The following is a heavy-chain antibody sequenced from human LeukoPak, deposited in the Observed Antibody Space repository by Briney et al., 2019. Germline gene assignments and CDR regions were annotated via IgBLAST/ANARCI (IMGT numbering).Heavy chain of an antibody. CDR2: ISSSSSYI. CDR1: GFTVSSNY. J-gene: IGHJ3*02. Sequence: PGGSLRLSCAASGFTVSSNYMSWVRKASGKGLEWVSSISSSSSYIYYADSVKGRFTISRDNAKNSPYLQMNSLRAEDTAVYYCARDGHGGWFKSDDAFDIWGQGTMVTVSS. D-gene: IGHD6-19*01. CDR3: ARDGHGGWFKSDDAFDI. V-gene: IGHV3-21*01.